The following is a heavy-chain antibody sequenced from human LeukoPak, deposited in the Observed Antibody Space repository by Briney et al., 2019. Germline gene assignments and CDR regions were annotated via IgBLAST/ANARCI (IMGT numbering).Heavy chain of an antibody. CDR2: VYQNGIT. CDR3: VRRYSNSYFDY. V-gene: IGHV4-38-2*01. CDR1: GYSISSGYY. D-gene: IGHD4-11*01. Sequence: SDTLSLTCAVSGYSISSGYYWGWIRQPPGKGLEWIGNVYQNGITYYNASLKSRVTISVDTSKNQFSLKLNSVTAADTAVYYCVRRYSNSYFDYWGQGTLVTVSS. J-gene: IGHJ4*02.